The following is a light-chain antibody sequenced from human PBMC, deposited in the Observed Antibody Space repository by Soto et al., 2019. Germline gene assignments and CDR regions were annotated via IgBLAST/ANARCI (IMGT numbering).Light chain of an antibody. CDR2: DNN. Sequence: QSVLTQPPSASAAPGQRVTISCSGTISNIGDNHVSWYQQVPGKAPKLLIYDNNKRPSGIPDRFSGSRSGTSATLAITGLQTGDEADYICGTWDTTLCGLLFGGGTKLTVL. CDR1: ISNIGDNH. V-gene: IGLV1-51*01. J-gene: IGLJ2*01. CDR3: GTWDTTLCGLL.